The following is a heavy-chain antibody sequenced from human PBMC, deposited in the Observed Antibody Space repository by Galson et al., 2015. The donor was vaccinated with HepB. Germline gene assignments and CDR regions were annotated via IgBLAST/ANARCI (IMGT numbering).Heavy chain of an antibody. CDR2: IWKDGSNK. J-gene: IGHJ4*02. V-gene: IGHV3-33*08. CDR3: ATAVRGRAFDY. Sequence: SLRLSCAASGFIFSDYGMHWVRQAPGKGLEWVALIWKDGSNKHYSDSVEGRFTISRDNSKKTLYLQMNSLRAEDTAIYYCATAVRGRAFDYWGQGTVVTVAS. D-gene: IGHD5-12*01. CDR1: GFIFSDYG.